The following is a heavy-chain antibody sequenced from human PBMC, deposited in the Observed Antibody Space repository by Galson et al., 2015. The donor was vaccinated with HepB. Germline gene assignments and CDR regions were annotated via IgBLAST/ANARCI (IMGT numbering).Heavy chain of an antibody. Sequence: CAISGDSVSSNIVTRSWIRQSPSRGLEWLGRTYYRSKWLFNYAVSMSGRVTINSDTSKNQFSLQLNSVTPDDTAVYYCARDLKANWGFWYFDLWGRGTLVTVSS. V-gene: IGHV6-1*01. D-gene: IGHD7-27*01. CDR1: GDSVSSNIVT. J-gene: IGHJ2*01. CDR3: ARDLKANWGFWYFDL. CDR2: TYYRSKWLF.